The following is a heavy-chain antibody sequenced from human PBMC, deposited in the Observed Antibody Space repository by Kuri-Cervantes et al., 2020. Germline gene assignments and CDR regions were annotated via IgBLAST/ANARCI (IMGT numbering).Heavy chain of an antibody. CDR2: SGNK. CDR1: GFTFDDYA. CDR3: ARDSDLDAFDI. J-gene: IGHJ3*02. Sequence: GGSLRLSCAASGFTFDDYAMHGVRQAPGKGLEWGSNSGNKVYADSVKGRFTISRDNAKNTLYLQMNSLRAEDTAVYYCARDSDLDAFDIWGQGTMVTVSS. V-gene: IGHV3-9*01.